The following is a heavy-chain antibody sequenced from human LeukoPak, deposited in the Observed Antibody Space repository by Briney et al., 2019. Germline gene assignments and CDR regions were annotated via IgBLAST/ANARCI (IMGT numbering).Heavy chain of an antibody. CDR3: ARDGSTSRFDY. CDR2: IYHSGST. V-gene: IGHV4-30-2*01. Sequence: PSETLSLTCTVSGGSISSGGYYWSWIRQPPGKGLEWIGYIYHSGSTYYNPSLKSRVTISVDRSKNQFSLKLSSVTAADTAVYYCARDGSTSRFDYWGQGTLVTVSS. D-gene: IGHD2-2*01. J-gene: IGHJ4*02. CDR1: GGSISSGGYY.